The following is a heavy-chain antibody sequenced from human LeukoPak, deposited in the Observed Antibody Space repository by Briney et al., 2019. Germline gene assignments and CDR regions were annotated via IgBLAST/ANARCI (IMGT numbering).Heavy chain of an antibody. J-gene: IGHJ4*03. CDR3: ARDPGTYYFDY. D-gene: IGHD3-10*01. V-gene: IGHV3-23*01. CDR1: GFTFSSYV. Sequence: PGASLRLSCAASGFTFSSYVMSWVRQAPGKGLEWVSAISGSGGSTSYADSVKGRFTISRDNSKNTLYLQMNSLRAEDTAVYYCARDPGTYYFDYWGQGTTVTVSS. CDR2: ISGSGGST.